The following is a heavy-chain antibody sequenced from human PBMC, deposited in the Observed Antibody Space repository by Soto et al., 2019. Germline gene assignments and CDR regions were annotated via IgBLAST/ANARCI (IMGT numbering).Heavy chain of an antibody. CDR2: IYHSGST. CDR1: SGSISSSNW. CDR3: ARGVIGELAPLYSYYYMDV. J-gene: IGHJ6*03. V-gene: IGHV4-4*02. D-gene: IGHD3-10*01. Sequence: QVQLQESGPGLVKPSGTLSLTCAVSSGSISSSNWWSWVRQPPGKGLEWIGEIYHSGSTNYNPSLKSRVTISVDKSKNQFSLKLSSVTAADTAVYYCARGVIGELAPLYSYYYMDVWGKGTTVTVSS.